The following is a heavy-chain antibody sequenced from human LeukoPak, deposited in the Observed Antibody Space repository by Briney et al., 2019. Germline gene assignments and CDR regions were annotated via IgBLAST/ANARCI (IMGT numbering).Heavy chain of an antibody. D-gene: IGHD2-8*01. Sequence: HSGGSLRLSCAASGFTFSSYAMSWVRQAPGKGLEWVSAISGSGGRTYYADSVKGRFTISRDNSKNTLYLQMNSLRAEDTAVYYCAKYKLYSDAAPDAFDIWGQGTMVTVSS. CDR2: ISGSGGRT. J-gene: IGHJ3*02. CDR1: GFTFSSYA. CDR3: AKYKLYSDAAPDAFDI. V-gene: IGHV3-23*01.